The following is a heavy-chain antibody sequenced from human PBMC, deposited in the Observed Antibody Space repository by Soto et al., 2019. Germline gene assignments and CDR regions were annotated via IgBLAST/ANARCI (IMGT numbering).Heavy chain of an antibody. Sequence: PSETLSLTCTVSGGSISSGGYYWSWIRQHPGKGLEWIGYIYYSGSTYYNPSLKSRVTISVDTSKNQFSLKLSSVTAADTAVYYCARDKEYCSSTSCLGTYGMDVWGQGTTVTVS. V-gene: IGHV4-31*03. CDR1: GGSISSGGYY. CDR3: ARDKEYCSSTSCLGTYGMDV. D-gene: IGHD2-2*01. CDR2: IYYSGST. J-gene: IGHJ6*02.